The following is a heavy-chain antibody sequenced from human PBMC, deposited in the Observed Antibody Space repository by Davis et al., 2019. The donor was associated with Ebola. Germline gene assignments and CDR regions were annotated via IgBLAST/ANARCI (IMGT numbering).Heavy chain of an antibody. CDR3: ASGWLRTTYGMDV. CDR2: IYSGGST. J-gene: IGHJ6*02. Sequence: GESLKISCAASGFTVSSNYMSWVRQAPGKGLEWVSVIYSGGSTYYADSVKGRFTISRHNSKNTLYLQMNSLRAEDTAVYYCASGWLRTTYGMDVWGQGTTVTVSS. D-gene: IGHD5-12*01. V-gene: IGHV3-53*04. CDR1: GFTVSSNY.